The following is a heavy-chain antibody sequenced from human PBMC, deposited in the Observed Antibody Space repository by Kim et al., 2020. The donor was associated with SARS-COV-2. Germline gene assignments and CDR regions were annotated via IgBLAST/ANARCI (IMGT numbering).Heavy chain of an antibody. CDR3: ATITVIRGAAKRDDY. J-gene: IGHJ4*02. CDR1: GFTFRTYF. CDR2: ISHDETDK. D-gene: IGHD3-10*01. Sequence: GGSLRLSCAASGFTFRTYFINWVRQAPGKGLEWVAFISHDETDKLYADSVRGRFTISRDNSKNTLFLQMNNLRAEDTAVYYCATITVIRGAAKRDDYWGQGTLLTVSS. V-gene: IGHV3-30*03.